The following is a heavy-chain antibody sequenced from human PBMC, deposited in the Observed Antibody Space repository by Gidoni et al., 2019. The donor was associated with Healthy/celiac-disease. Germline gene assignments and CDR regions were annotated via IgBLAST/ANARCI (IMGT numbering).Heavy chain of an antibody. CDR3: AKDLVEYCSSTSGYGIDP. Sequence: EVQLVESGGGLVQPGGALRLSCAPSGFPFSSYAMSWVRQAPGKGLEWVSDISGSGGSTYYADSVKGRFTISRDNSKNTLYLQMNSLRAEDTAVYYCAKDLVEYCSSTSGYGIDPWGQGTLVTVSS. J-gene: IGHJ5*02. CDR2: ISGSGGST. D-gene: IGHD2-2*01. V-gene: IGHV3-23*04. CDR1: GFPFSSYA.